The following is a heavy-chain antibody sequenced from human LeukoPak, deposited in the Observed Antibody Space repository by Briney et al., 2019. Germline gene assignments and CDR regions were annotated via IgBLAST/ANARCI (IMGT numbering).Heavy chain of an antibody. Sequence: RWASVKVSCKASGYTFTSYDINWVRQATGQGLEWMGCINPNSSYTDYAHKFQGRFTITRNTSISTLYMQMSSLRAEDTAVYYCGRPGGSSSWTDYYYYNYMDVWGNAITVTVS. V-gene: IGHV1-8*02. D-gene: IGHD6-13*01. J-gene: IGHJ6*03. CDR1: GYTFTSYD. CDR2: INPNSSYT. CDR3: GRPGGSSSWTDYYYYNYMDV.